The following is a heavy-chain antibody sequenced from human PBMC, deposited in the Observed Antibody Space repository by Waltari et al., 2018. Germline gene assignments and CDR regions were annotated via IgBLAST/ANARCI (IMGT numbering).Heavy chain of an antibody. V-gene: IGHV4-4*02. D-gene: IGHD1-26*01. CDR1: GDSVSNHYW. J-gene: IGHJ4*02. Sequence: QLQLQQSGPGLVKPSESLFLSCAVSGDSVSNHYWWSWVRHPPGKGLEWIGQIHGTGKTNYNPSLESRVTVSMDTSNNQFSLRVTSPTAADTAVYFCARDRGRGLYLDSWGQGTLVTVS. CDR2: IHGTGKT. CDR3: ARDRGRGLYLDS.